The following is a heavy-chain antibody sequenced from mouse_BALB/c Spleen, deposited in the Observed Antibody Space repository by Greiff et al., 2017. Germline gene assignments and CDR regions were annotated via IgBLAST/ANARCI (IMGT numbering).Heavy chain of an antibody. CDR1: GFTFSSYG. CDR2: ISSGGSYT. D-gene: IGHD1-1*01. CDR3: ARERSITTVPRAMDY. V-gene: IGHV5-6*01. Sequence: EVKLMESGGDLVKPGGSLKLSCAASGFTFSSYGMSWVRQTPDKRLEWVATISSGGSYTYYPDSVKGRFTISRDNAKNTLYLQMSSLKSEDTAMYYCARERSITTVPRAMDYWGQGTSVTVSS. J-gene: IGHJ4*01.